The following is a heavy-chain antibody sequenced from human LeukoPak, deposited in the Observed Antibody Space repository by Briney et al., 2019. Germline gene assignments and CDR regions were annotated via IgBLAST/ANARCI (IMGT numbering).Heavy chain of an antibody. CDR2: IYYSGST. Sequence: SETLSLTCAVYGGSFSGYYWSWIRQHPGKGLEWIGYIYYSGSTYYNPSLKSRVTISVDTSKNQFSLKLSSVTAADTAVYYCARDRGNWGQGTLVTVSS. V-gene: IGHV4-31*11. CDR3: ARDRGN. CDR1: GGSFSGYY. J-gene: IGHJ4*02.